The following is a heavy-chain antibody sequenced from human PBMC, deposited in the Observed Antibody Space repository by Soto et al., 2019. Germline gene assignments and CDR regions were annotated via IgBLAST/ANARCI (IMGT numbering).Heavy chain of an antibody. CDR3: ARDRRQQWLTFFDY. CDR2: ISSSSSTI. Sequence: EVQLVESGGGLVQPGGSLRLSCAASGFTFSSYSMNWVRQAPGKGLEWVSYISSSSSTIYYADSVKGRFTISRDNAKNSLYLQMNSLRDEDTAVYYCARDRRQQWLTFFDYWGQGTLVTVSS. CDR1: GFTFSSYS. V-gene: IGHV3-48*02. D-gene: IGHD6-19*01. J-gene: IGHJ4*02.